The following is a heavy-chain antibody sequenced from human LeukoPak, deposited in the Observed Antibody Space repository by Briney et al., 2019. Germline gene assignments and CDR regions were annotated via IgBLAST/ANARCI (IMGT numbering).Heavy chain of an antibody. J-gene: IGHJ4*02. CDR1: GFTFSSYG. CDR3: ATTFPNSRSLTYYDILTGYSFDY. Sequence: PGGSLRLSCAASGFTFSSYGMSWVRQAPGKGLEWVSAINTSGGSTYYADSVKGRFTISRDNSNNTLYLQMNSLRAEDTAVYYCATTFPNSRSLTYYDILTGYSFDYWGQGTLVTVSS. CDR2: INTSGGST. D-gene: IGHD3-9*01. V-gene: IGHV3-23*01.